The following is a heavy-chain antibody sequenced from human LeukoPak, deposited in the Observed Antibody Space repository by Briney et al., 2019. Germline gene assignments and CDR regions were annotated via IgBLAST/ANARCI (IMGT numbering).Heavy chain of an antibody. CDR1: GYTFTSYG. Sequence: ASVKVSCKAPGYTFTSYGISWVRQVPGQGLEWMGWISAYNGNTNYAQKLQGRVTMTTDTSTSTAYMELRSLRSDDTAVYYCARDWDGDYTGSYNWFDPWGQGTLVTVSS. CDR3: ARDWDGDYTGSYNWFDP. CDR2: ISAYNGNT. V-gene: IGHV1-18*01. J-gene: IGHJ5*02. D-gene: IGHD4-17*01.